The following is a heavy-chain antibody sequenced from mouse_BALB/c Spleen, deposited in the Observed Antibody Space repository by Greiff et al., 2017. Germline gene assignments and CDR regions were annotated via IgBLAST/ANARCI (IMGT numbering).Heavy chain of an antibody. J-gene: IGHJ3*01. CDR2: IDPVNGNT. V-gene: IGHV14-3*02. Sequence: EVQLQQSGAELVKPGASVKLSCTASGFNIKDTYMHWVKQRPEQGLEWIGRIDPVNGNTKYDPKFQGKATITADTSSNTAYLQLSSLTSEDTAVYYCAPLYYYGSSYRAYWGQGTLVTVSA. D-gene: IGHD1-1*01. CDR1: GFNIKDTY. CDR3: APLYYYGSSYRAY.